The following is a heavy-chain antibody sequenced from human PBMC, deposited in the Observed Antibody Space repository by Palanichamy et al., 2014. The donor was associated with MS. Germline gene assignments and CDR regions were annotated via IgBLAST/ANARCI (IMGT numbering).Heavy chain of an antibody. D-gene: IGHD3-22*01. CDR1: GFTLRIYS. V-gene: IGHV3-30*04. CDR2: ISSDGSDK. Sequence: QVQLVESGGGVVQPGSSLRLSCAVSGFTLRIYSVHWVRQAPGKGLECVAVISSDGSDKYSADSVKGRFTISRDISKNTVYLQMSSLRTEDTAVYYCARESYYDSSGFGYWGQGTLVTVSS. J-gene: IGHJ4*02. CDR3: ARESYYDSSGFGY.